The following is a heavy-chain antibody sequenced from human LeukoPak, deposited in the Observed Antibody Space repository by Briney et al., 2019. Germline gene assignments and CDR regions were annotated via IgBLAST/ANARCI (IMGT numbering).Heavy chain of an antibody. CDR2: INPSGGST. CDR1: GYTFTSYY. Sequence: ASVKVSFKASGYTFTSYYMHWVRQAPGQGLEWMGIINPSGGSTSYAQKFQGRVTMTRDMSTSTVYMELSSLRSEDTAVYYCARGSWAAMVELAEYFQHWGQGTLVTVSS. J-gene: IGHJ1*01. D-gene: IGHD5-18*01. CDR3: ARGSWAAMVELAEYFQH. V-gene: IGHV1-46*01.